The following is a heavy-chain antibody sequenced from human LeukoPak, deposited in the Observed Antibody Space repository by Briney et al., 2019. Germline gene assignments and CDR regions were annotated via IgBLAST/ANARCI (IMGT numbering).Heavy chain of an antibody. V-gene: IGHV1-2*02. J-gene: IGHJ4*02. CDR1: GYTFTGYY. Sequence: ASVKVSCKASGYTFTGYYMHWVRQAPGQGPEWMGWINPNSGGTNYAQKFQGRVTMTRDTSISTAYMELSRLRSDDTAVYYCARVRGYSSSWYYYWGQGTLVTVSS. CDR2: INPNSGGT. CDR3: ARVRGYSSSWYYY. D-gene: IGHD6-13*01.